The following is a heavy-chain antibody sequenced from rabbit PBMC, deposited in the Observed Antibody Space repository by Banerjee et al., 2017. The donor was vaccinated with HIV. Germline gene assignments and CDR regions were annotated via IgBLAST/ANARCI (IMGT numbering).Heavy chain of an antibody. J-gene: IGHJ6*01. CDR3: AREYPNSGAFNL. V-gene: IGHV1S45*01. CDR2: IYAGSSGYT. Sequence: QEQLEESGGDLVKPEGSLTLTCTASGFSFSSSYWICWVRQAPGKGLEWIACIYAGSSGYTYYASWAKGRFTISKTSSTTVTLLMTSLTAADTATYFCAREYPNSGAFNLRGPGTLVTVS. CDR1: GFSFSSSYW. D-gene: IGHD1-1*01.